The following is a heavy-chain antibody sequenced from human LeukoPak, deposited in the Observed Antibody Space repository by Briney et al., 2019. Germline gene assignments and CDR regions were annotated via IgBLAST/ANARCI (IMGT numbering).Heavy chain of an antibody. D-gene: IGHD3-22*01. J-gene: IGHJ3*01. Sequence: SETLSLTCSVSGASVYSDSSYWTWIRQAPGKGLEWIGYVDYRGGTKYNASLKSRVTISLETSKNQFSLNLNSVIAADTAVYYCAREVATSYYDSGAYYRQTEAFDFWGQGKMVTVSS. CDR3: AREVATSYYDSGAYYRQTEAFDF. CDR2: VDYRGGT. V-gene: IGHV4-61*01. CDR1: GASVYSDSSY.